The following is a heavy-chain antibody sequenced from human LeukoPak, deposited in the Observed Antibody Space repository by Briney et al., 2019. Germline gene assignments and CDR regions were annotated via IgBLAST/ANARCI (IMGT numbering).Heavy chain of an antibody. J-gene: IGHJ6*03. V-gene: IGHV4-4*07. CDR1: GGSISSYY. CDR3: AKTYYYYYMDV. Sequence: SETLSLTCTVSGGSISSYYWSWIRQPAGKGLEWIGRTYTSGSTNYNPSLKSRVTMSVDTPKNQFSLKLSSVTAADTAVYYCAKTYYYYYMDVWGKGTTVTVSS. CDR2: TYTSGST.